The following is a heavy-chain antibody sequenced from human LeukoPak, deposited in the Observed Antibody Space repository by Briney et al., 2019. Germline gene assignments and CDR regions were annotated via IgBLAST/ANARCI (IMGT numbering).Heavy chain of an antibody. CDR2: ISYDGSNK. J-gene: IGHJ4*02. CDR1: GFTFSSYA. Sequence: GRSLRLSCAASGFTFSSYAMHWVRQAPGKGLEWVAVISYDGSNKYYAGSVKGRFTISRDNSKNTLYLQMNSLRAEDTAVYYCARGLGDILTGYSRLTYYFDYWGQGTLVTVSS. V-gene: IGHV3-30*04. CDR3: ARGLGDILTGYSRLTYYFDY. D-gene: IGHD3-9*01.